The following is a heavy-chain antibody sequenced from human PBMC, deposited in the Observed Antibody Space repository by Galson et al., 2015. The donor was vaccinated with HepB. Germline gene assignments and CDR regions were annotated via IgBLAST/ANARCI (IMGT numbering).Heavy chain of an antibody. CDR3: ARDFVPGAVRGVTGNWFDP. V-gene: IGHV1-2*02. CDR1: GYTFTGYY. Sequence: SVKVSCKASGYTFTGYYMHWVRQAPGQGLEWMGWINPNSGGTNYAQKFQGRVTMTRDTSISTAYMELSRLRSDDTAVYYCARDFVPGAVRGVTGNWFDPWGQGTLVTVSS. CDR2: INPNSGGT. D-gene: IGHD3-10*01. J-gene: IGHJ5*02.